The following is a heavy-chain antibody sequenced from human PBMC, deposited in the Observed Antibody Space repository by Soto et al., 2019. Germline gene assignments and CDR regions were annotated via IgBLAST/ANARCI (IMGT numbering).Heavy chain of an antibody. J-gene: IGHJ4*02. Sequence: GASVKVSCKASGYTFTSYGISWVRQAPGQGLEWMGWISAYNGNTNYAQKLQGRVTMTTDTSTSTAYMELRSLRSDDTAVYYCARVDSYGYDPPVNYWGQGTLVTVSS. CDR3: ARVDSYGYDPPVNY. D-gene: IGHD5-18*01. V-gene: IGHV1-18*04. CDR1: GYTFTSYG. CDR2: ISAYNGNT.